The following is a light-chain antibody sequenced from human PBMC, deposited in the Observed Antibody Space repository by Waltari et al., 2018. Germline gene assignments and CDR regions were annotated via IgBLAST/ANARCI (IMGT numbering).Light chain of an antibody. CDR3: QQYDNVVRT. Sequence: DIQMTQSPSSLSASVGERVTITCQASDEIRNFLNWYHQKPGEAPKVLIYDASNLEMGVSSRFGGSGFGTDFTLTISSLQPEDVGTYYCQQYDNVVRTFGGGTKVEIK. V-gene: IGKV1-33*01. J-gene: IGKJ4*01. CDR1: DEIRNF. CDR2: DAS.